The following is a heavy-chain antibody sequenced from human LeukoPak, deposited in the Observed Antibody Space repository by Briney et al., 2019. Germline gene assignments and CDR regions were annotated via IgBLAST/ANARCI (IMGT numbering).Heavy chain of an antibody. Sequence: GASVTVSCKASGYTFTGYYIHWLRQAPAQGLEWMGWIDLISGGTNYAQKFQDTITMTRDKSIATAYMEVRRLNSDDTAVYYCARSGFTTGFYLDFWGQGTLVAVSS. CDR3: ARSGFTTGFYLDF. D-gene: IGHD1-1*01. J-gene: IGHJ4*02. CDR1: GYTFTGYY. CDR2: IDLISGGT. V-gene: IGHV1-2*02.